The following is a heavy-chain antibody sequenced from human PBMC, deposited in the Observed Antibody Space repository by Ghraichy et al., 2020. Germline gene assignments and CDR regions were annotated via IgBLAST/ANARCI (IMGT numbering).Heavy chain of an antibody. CDR1: GGSISSSSYY. Sequence: SETLSLTCTVSGGSISSSSYYWGWIRQRPGKGLEWIGNFFYSADTYYNPSLKSRVTISLVSKNQFSLNLRFVTAADTGVYYCARDRQGHSYAYSRPHWGQGTTVTVS. CDR2: FFYSADT. D-gene: IGHD5-18*01. CDR3: ARDRQGHSYAYSRPH. J-gene: IGHJ4*02. V-gene: IGHV4-39*07.